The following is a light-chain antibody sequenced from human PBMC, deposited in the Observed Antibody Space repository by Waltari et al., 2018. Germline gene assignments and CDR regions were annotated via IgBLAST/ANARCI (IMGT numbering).Light chain of an antibody. J-gene: IGLJ3*02. CDR3: CSYVQKDIWL. CDR1: TGMGGNYDF. Sequence: QSALTQPASVSGAPGQSITISCSAVTGMGGNYDFVPWYQHPPGKVPKLLIYEVIKRPPDISDRFTGSKSGNTASLSISGLQADDEADYYCCSYVQKDIWLFGRGTKVTVL. V-gene: IGLV2-23*02. CDR2: EVI.